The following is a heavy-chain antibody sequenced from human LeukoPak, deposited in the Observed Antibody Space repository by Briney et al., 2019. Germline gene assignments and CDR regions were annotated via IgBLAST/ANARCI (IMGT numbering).Heavy chain of an antibody. D-gene: IGHD3-3*01. Sequence: ASVKVSCKASGYTFTGYYMHWVRQAPGQGLEWMGWINPNSGGTNYAQKFQGRVTMTRDTSISTAYMELSRLRSDDTAVYYCARDSVGPDQYYDFWSGYYPALRTGYYYYMDVWGKGTTVTVSS. CDR1: GYTFTGYY. CDR3: ARDSVGPDQYYDFWSGYYPALRTGYYYYMDV. J-gene: IGHJ6*03. CDR2: INPNSGGT. V-gene: IGHV1-2*02.